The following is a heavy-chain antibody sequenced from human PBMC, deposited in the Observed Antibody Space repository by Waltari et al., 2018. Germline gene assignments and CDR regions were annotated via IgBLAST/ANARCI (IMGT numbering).Heavy chain of an antibody. J-gene: IGHJ4*02. Sequence: QVQLQQWVAGLLKPSETLSLTCAVYGGSFSGYYWRWIRQPPGKGLEWIGEINHSGSTNYNPSLKSRVTISVDTSKNQFSLKLSSVTAADTAVYYCARAQRVHLVGRAFDYWGQGTLVTVSS. CDR2: INHSGST. D-gene: IGHD1-1*01. CDR1: GGSFSGYY. CDR3: ARAQRVHLVGRAFDY. V-gene: IGHV4-34*01.